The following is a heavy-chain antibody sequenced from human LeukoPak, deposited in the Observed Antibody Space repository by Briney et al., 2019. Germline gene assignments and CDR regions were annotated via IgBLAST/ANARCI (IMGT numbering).Heavy chain of an antibody. J-gene: IGHJ4*02. CDR3: TTDERAVAADDY. CDR1: GFTFSNAW. Sequence: PGGSLRLSCAAPGFTFSNAWMSWVRQAPGKGLEWVGRIKSKTDGGTTDYAAPVKGRFTISRDDSKNTLYLQMNSLKTEDTAVYYCTTDERAVAADDYWGQGTLVTVSS. D-gene: IGHD6-19*01. V-gene: IGHV3-15*01. CDR2: IKSKTDGGTT.